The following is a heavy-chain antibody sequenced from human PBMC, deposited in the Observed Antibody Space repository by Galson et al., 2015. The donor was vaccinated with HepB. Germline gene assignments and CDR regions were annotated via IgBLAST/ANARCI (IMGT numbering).Heavy chain of an antibody. CDR3: AREGPGVVVITETDYYGMDV. Sequence: SVKVSCKASGGTFSSYTISWVRQAPGQGLEWMGRIIPILGIANYAQKFQGRVTITADKSTSTAYMELSSLRSEDTAVYYCAREGPGVVVITETDYYGMDVWGQGTTVTVSS. CDR2: IIPILGIA. D-gene: IGHD3-22*01. J-gene: IGHJ6*02. CDR1: GGTFSSYT. V-gene: IGHV1-69*02.